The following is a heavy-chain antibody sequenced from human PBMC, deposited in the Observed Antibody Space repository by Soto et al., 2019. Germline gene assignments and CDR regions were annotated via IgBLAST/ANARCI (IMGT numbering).Heavy chain of an antibody. D-gene: IGHD3-10*01. Sequence: SETLSLTCTVSGGSISSYYWSWIRQPPGKGLEWIGYIYYSGITNYNPSLKSRVTISVDTSKNQFSLKLSSVTAADTAVDYCARVQGLRFGEFYCDYWGQGTLVTVSS. CDR1: GGSISSYY. CDR2: IYYSGIT. CDR3: ARVQGLRFGEFYCDY. V-gene: IGHV4-59*01. J-gene: IGHJ4*02.